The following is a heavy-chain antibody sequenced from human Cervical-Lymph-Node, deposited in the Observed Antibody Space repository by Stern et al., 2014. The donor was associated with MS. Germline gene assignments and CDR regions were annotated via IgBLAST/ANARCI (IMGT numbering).Heavy chain of an antibody. CDR1: GFSISSLG. V-gene: IGHV3-30*03. J-gene: IGHJ6*02. Sequence: VQLVESGGGVVQPGGSLRLSCAASGFSISSLGMHWVRQAPGKGLEWVAVISFVGSNKKYGDAVKGRFSISSDNSNNTMYLQMNSLRPEDTAVYYCMGVGDAMDVWGQGTTVIVS. CDR2: ISFVGSNK. CDR3: MGVGDAMDV.